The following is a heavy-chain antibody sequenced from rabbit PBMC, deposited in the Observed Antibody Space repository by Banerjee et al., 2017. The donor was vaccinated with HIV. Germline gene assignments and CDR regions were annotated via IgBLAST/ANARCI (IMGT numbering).Heavy chain of an antibody. Sequence: GGGLVKPEGSLTLTCKASGFSFSNNYVMCWVRQAPGKGLEWIACINSSSGNTVYARWAKGRFTISKTSSTTVTLQMTSLTAADTATYLCAGSLVDNANLWGPGTLVTVS. CDR2: INSSSGNT. CDR1: GFSFSNNYV. V-gene: IGHV1S45*01. D-gene: IGHD1-1*01. J-gene: IGHJ4*01. CDR3: AGSLVDNANL.